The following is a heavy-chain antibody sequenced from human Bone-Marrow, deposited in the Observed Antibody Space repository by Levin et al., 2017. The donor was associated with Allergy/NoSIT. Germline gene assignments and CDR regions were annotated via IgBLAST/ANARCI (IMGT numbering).Heavy chain of an antibody. Sequence: PGGSLRLSCAASGFTFSSYAMHWVRQAPGKGLEWVALISYDGSNKYYADSVKGRFTISRDNSKNTLYLQMNSLRAEDTAVYYCASPDPYGSGTYYPDFWGQGTLVTVSS. J-gene: IGHJ4*02. CDR2: ISYDGSNK. CDR1: GFTFSSYA. D-gene: IGHD3-10*01. V-gene: IGHV3-30-3*01. CDR3: ASPDPYGSGTYYPDF.